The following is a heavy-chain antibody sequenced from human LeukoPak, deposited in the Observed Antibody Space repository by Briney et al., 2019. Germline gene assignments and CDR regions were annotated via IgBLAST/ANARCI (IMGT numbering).Heavy chain of an antibody. J-gene: IGHJ4*02. V-gene: IGHV4-59*01. CDR3: ARVEEWLRLDY. CDR1: GGSISSYY. Sequence: TSETLSLTCTVSGGSISSYYWSWIRQPPGKGLEWIGYIYYSGSTNYNPSLKSRVTISVETSKNQFSLKLSSVTAADTAVYYCARVEEWLRLDYWGQGTLVTVSS. CDR2: IYYSGST. D-gene: IGHD5-12*01.